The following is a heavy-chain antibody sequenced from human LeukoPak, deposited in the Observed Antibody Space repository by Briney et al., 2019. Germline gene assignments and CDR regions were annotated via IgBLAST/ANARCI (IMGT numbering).Heavy chain of an antibody. CDR2: ISAYNGNT. J-gene: IGHJ4*02. CDR1: GYTFTSYG. D-gene: IGHD6-19*01. V-gene: IGHV1-18*01. Sequence: ASVTVSCTASGYTFTSYGISWVRQAPGQGLEWMGWISAYNGNTNYAQKLQGRVTMTTDTSTSTAYMELRSLRSDDTAVYYCARVVRGLYSSGWFDYWGQGTLVTVSS. CDR3: ARVVRGLYSSGWFDY.